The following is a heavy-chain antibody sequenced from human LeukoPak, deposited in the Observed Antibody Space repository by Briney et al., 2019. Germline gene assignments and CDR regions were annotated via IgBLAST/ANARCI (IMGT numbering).Heavy chain of an antibody. CDR1: GYTFTGYY. D-gene: IGHD4-17*01. J-gene: IGHJ4*02. CDR3: ARGDYGDGAFDY. CDR2: TNPNSGGT. V-gene: IGHV1-2*02. Sequence: ASVKVSCKASGYTFTGYYMHWVRPAPGQGLEWMGWTNPNSGGTNYAQKFQGRVTMTRDTSISTAYMELSRLRSDDTAVYYCARGDYGDGAFDYWGQGTLVTVSS.